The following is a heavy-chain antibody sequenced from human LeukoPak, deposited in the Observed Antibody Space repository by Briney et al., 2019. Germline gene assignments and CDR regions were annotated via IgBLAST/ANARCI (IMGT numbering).Heavy chain of an antibody. CDR1: GYTFTGYY. D-gene: IGHD3-22*01. Sequence: PGASVKVSCKASGYTFTGYYMHWVRQAPGQGLEWMGRIIPISGTVNYAQKFQGRVTITTDKSTSTAYMEVSSLRSEDTAVYYCAGAMGHHYDSSGYFLDNWGQGTLVTVSS. V-gene: IGHV1-69*05. CDR3: AGAMGHHYDSSGYFLDN. CDR2: IIPISGTV. J-gene: IGHJ4*02.